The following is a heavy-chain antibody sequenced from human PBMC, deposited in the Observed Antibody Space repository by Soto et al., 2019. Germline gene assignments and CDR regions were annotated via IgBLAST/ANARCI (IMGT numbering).Heavy chain of an antibody. CDR3: ARALSIWFGELSPMGWFDP. Sequence: QVQLQESGPGLVKPSETLSLTCTVSGGSISSYYWSWIRQPPGKGLEWIGYIYYSGSTNYNPSLKSRVTISVDTSKNQFSLKLSSVTAADTAVYYCARALSIWFGELSPMGWFDPWGQGTLVTVSS. V-gene: IGHV4-59*01. CDR2: IYYSGST. D-gene: IGHD3-10*01. J-gene: IGHJ5*02. CDR1: GGSISSYY.